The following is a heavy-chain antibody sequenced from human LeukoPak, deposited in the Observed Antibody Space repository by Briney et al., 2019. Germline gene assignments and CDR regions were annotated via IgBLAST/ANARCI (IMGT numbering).Heavy chain of an antibody. CDR3: AGIFGYSYGKVDY. V-gene: IGHV4-34*01. D-gene: IGHD5-18*01. CDR2: IYFSGST. Sequence: SETLSLTCAVYGGSFSGYYWSWIRQPPGKGLEWIGSIYFSGSTYYNSSLKSRVTISVDTSQNQLSLKLSSVTAADTAVYYCAGIFGYSYGKVDYWGQGTLVTVSS. CDR1: GGSFSGYY. J-gene: IGHJ4*02.